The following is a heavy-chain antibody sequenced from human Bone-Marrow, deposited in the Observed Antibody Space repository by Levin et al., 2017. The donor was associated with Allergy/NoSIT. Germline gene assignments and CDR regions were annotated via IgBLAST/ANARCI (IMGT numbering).Heavy chain of an antibody. CDR2: ISNSGGST. J-gene: IGHJ5*02. CDR1: GFTFSRHA. CDR3: ARETTSEGWFDP. Sequence: ASVKVSCAASGFTFSRHAMSWVRQAPGKGLEWVSAISNSGGSTYYPDSVKGRFTISRDNSKNTLYLQMNSLRAEDTAVYYCARETTSEGWFDPWGQGTLVTVSS. V-gene: IGHV3-23*01. D-gene: IGHD1-14*01.